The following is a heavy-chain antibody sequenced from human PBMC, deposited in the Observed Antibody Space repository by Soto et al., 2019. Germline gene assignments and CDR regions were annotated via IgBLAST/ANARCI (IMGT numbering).Heavy chain of an antibody. CDR3: AKVKMAYDSSGYCDY. D-gene: IGHD3-22*01. CDR2: ISYDGSNK. J-gene: IGHJ4*02. Sequence: QVQLVESRGGMVQPGRSLRLSCAASGFTFSSYGMHWVRQAPGKGLEWVAVISYDGSNKYYADSVKGRFTISRDNSKNTLYLQMNSLRAEDTAVYYCAKVKMAYDSSGYCDYWGQGTLVTVSS. V-gene: IGHV3-30*18. CDR1: GFTFSSYG.